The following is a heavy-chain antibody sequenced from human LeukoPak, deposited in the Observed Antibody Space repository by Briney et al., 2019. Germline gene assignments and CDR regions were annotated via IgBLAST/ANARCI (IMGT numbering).Heavy chain of an antibody. CDR3: ARRGRRDGYNDFDY. CDR2: ISSSSSYI. D-gene: IGHD5-24*01. V-gene: IGHV3-21*01. Sequence: PGGSLRLSCAAFGFTFSTHWMHWARQAPGKGLEWVSSISSSSSYIYYADSVKGRFTISRDNAKNSLYLQMNSLRAEDTAVYYCARRGRRDGYNDFDYWGQGTLATVSS. J-gene: IGHJ4*02. CDR1: GFTFSTHW.